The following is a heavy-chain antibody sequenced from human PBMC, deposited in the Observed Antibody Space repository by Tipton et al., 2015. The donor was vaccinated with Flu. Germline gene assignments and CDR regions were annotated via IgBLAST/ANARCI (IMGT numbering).Heavy chain of an antibody. CDR3: ARGIAAAGLFDY. Sequence: TLSLTCAVYGGSFSGYYWSWIRQPPGKGLEWIGEINHSGSTNYNPSLKSRVTISVDTSKNQFSLKLSSVTAADTAVYYCARGIAAAGLFDYWGQGTLVTVSS. CDR1: GGSFSGYY. V-gene: IGHV4-34*01. D-gene: IGHD6-13*01. J-gene: IGHJ4*02. CDR2: INHSGST.